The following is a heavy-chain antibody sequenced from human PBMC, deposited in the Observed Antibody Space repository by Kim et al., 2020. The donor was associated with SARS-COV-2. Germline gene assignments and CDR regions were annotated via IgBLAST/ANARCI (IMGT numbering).Heavy chain of an antibody. CDR3: ARSGGSSPKRGYFDY. D-gene: IGHD2-15*01. V-gene: IGHV3-30*04. CDR2: ISYDGSNK. Sequence: GGSLRLSCAASGFTFSSYAMHWVRQAPGKGLEWVAVISYDGSNKYYADSVKGRFTISRDNSKNTLYLQMNSLRAEDTAVYYCARSGGSSPKRGYFDYWGQGTLVTVSS. J-gene: IGHJ4*02. CDR1: GFTFSSYA.